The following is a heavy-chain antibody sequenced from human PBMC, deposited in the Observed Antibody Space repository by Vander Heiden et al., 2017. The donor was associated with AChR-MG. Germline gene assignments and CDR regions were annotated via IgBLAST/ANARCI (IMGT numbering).Heavy chain of an antibody. CDR1: GYRFITFW. Sequence: EVQLVQSGAEVKEPGASLRISCKSSGYRFITFWISWFRQMPGKGPEWMGRIDPSDSYTSYSPSFQGHVTISADRSINTAYVQWNSLKASDTAMYYCARHGSHNWFDPWGQGTQVTVSS. V-gene: IGHV5-10-1*03. D-gene: IGHD3-10*01. CDR3: ARHGSHNWFDP. J-gene: IGHJ5*02. CDR2: IDPSDSYT.